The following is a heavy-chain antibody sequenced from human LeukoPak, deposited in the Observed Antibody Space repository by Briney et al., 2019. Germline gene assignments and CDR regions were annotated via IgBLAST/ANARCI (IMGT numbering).Heavy chain of an antibody. CDR2: ISAYNGNT. CDR3: ARDREYYYDSSGYCYGISDY. Sequence: ASVKVSCKASGYTFTSYGISWVRQAPGKGLEWMGWISAYNGNTNYAQKLQGRVTMTTDTSTSTVYMELRSLSSDDTAVYYCARDREYYYDSSGYCYGISDYWGQGTLVTVSS. J-gene: IGHJ4*02. D-gene: IGHD3-22*01. V-gene: IGHV1-18*01. CDR1: GYTFTSYG.